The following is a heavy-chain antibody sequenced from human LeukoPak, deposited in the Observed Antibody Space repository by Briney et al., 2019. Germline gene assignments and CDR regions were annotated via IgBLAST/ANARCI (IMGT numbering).Heavy chain of an antibody. CDR3: ASTYCSGGSCYPPYGMDV. V-gene: IGHV1-69*04. Sequence: SVKVSCEASGGTFSSYAISWVRQAPGQGLEWMGRIIPIFGIANYAQKFQGRVTITADKSTSTAYMELSSLRSEDTAVYYCASTYCSGGSCYPPYGMDVWGQGTTVTVSS. CDR2: IIPIFGIA. CDR1: GGTFSSYA. D-gene: IGHD2-15*01. J-gene: IGHJ6*02.